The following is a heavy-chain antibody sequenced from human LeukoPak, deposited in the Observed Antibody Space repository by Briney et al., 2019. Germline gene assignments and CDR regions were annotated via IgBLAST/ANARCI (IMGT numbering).Heavy chain of an antibody. CDR1: GGSISSYY. V-gene: IGHV4-59*01. J-gene: IGHJ4*02. Sequence: SETLSLTCTVSGGSISSYYWSWIRQPPGKGLEWIGYIYYSRSTNYNPSLKSRVTISVDTSKNQFSLKLSSVTAADTAVYYCARGRSYGTPFDYRGQGTLVTVSS. D-gene: IGHD5-18*01. CDR2: IYYSRST. CDR3: ARGRSYGTPFDY.